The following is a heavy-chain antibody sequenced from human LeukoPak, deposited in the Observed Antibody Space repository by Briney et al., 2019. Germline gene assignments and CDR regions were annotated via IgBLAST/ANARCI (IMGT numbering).Heavy chain of an antibody. CDR1: GSRFTSYW. Sequence: GASLKISSKGSGSRFTSYWIGWGRRMPGKGLEWMGIIYPGDSDTRYSPSFQGQVTISADKSISTAYLQWSSLKASDTAMYYCARRRVVSGAYYFDYWGQGTLVTVSS. D-gene: IGHD3-3*01. CDR3: ARRRVVSGAYYFDY. CDR2: IYPGDSDT. J-gene: IGHJ4*02. V-gene: IGHV5-51*01.